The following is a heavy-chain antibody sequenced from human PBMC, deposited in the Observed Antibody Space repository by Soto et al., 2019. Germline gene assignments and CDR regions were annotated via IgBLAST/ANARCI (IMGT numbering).Heavy chain of an antibody. CDR1: GFNFNTFA. J-gene: IGHJ5*02. Sequence: PGGSLRLSCAASGFNFNTFAMSWIRQAPGRGLEWVSHISSSGDSRDYADSVRGRFTISRDNSKNLLFLQMNSLRADDTATYYCAKAKHSQWTANWVDPWGKGTLVTVSS. CDR3: AKAKHSQWTANWVDP. V-gene: IGHV3-23*01. D-gene: IGHD6-19*01. CDR2: ISSSGDSR.